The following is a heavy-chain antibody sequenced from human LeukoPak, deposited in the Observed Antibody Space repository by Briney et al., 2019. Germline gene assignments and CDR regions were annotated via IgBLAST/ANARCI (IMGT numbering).Heavy chain of an antibody. V-gene: IGHV5-51*01. CDR1: AXSFTSYC. D-gene: IGHD1-14*01. CDR3: ARHVTTASAARGFDI. CDR2: IYLRDSDT. Sequence: RGESLNISFKGSAXSFTSYCVAWVRQMPGKGLEWMGIIYLRDSDTRYSQSFQGQVTISADKSINTAYLQWSGLKASDTAVYYCARHVTTASAARGFDIWGQGTMVTVSS. J-gene: IGHJ3*02.